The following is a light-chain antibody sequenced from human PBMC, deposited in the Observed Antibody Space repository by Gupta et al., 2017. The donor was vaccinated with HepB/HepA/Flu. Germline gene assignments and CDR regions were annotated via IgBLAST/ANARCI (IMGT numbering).Light chain of an antibody. V-gene: IGKV3-11*01. CDR3: QQRNNWPLP. J-gene: IGKJ3*01. CDR2: DAS. CDR1: QSISNY. Sequence: ESVLTQSPATPSASPGERATLSLRSSQSISNYLAWYQHKHGQAPRHLIYDASNRETGIPARFTGSGTGTDFTLTISSLETEDAAVYYCQQRNNWPLPFGHGTKVDIK.